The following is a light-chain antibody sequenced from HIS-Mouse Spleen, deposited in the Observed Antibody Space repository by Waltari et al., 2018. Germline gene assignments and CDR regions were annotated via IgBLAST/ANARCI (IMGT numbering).Light chain of an antibody. J-gene: IGKJ2*01. CDR3: QQYNNWPPYT. CDR1: QSVSSN. V-gene: IGKV3-15*01. CDR2: GAS. Sequence: EIVITQSPATLSGSSGDRATPSCRASQSVSSNLAWYQQKPGQAPRLLIYGASTRATGIPARFSGSGSGTEFTLTISSMQSEDFAVYYCQQYNNWPPYTFGQGTKLEIK.